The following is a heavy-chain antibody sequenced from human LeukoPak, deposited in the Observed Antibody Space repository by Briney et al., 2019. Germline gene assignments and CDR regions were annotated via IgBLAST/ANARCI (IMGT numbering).Heavy chain of an antibody. Sequence: GASVKVSFTASGGTFNTNGITWVRQAPGEGLEWMGGIIPALRTANFAPKFQGRVTITTDESTTTVYMELTSLRSEDTAMYFCARERLPRGGDYWYFDIWGRGTLVTVSS. CDR2: IIPALRTA. CDR3: ARERLPRGGDYWYFDI. J-gene: IGHJ2*01. CDR1: GGTFNTNG. D-gene: IGHD3-10*01. V-gene: IGHV1-69*05.